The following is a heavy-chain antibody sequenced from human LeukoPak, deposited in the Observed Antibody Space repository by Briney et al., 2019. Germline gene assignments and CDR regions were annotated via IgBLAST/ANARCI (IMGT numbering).Heavy chain of an antibody. Sequence: GGSLRLSCAASGFTFSSYAMSWVRQAPGKGLEWVSAISGSGGSTYYADSVKGRFTISRDNSKNTLYLQMNSLRAEDTAVYYCAKDNDYYDSSGEIDYWGQGTLVTVSS. CDR1: GFTFSSYA. V-gene: IGHV3-23*01. J-gene: IGHJ4*02. CDR2: ISGSGGST. CDR3: AKDNDYYDSSGEIDY. D-gene: IGHD3-22*01.